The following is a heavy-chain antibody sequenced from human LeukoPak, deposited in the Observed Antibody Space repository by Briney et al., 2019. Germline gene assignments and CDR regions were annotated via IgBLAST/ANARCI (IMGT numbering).Heavy chain of an antibody. CDR1: GFTVSSNY. Sequence: GGSLRLSCAASGFTVSSNYMSWVRQAPGKGLEWVSVIYSGGSTYYADSVKGRFTISRDNSENTLYLQMNSLRAEDTAVYYCARESGSGWYTVDYWGQGTLVTVSS. J-gene: IGHJ4*02. D-gene: IGHD6-19*01. CDR3: ARESGSGWYTVDY. V-gene: IGHV3-53*01. CDR2: IYSGGST.